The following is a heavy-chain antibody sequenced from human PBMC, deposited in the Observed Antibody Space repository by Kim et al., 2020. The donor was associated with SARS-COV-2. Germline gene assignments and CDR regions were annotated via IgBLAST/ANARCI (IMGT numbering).Heavy chain of an antibody. CDR3: ARGVPLEDTAMVPLFDY. V-gene: IGHV4-31*03. J-gene: IGHJ4*02. Sequence: SETLSLTCTVSGGSISSGGYYWSWIRQHPGKGLEWIGYIYYSGSTYYNPSLKSRVTISVDTSKNQFSLKLSSVTAADTAVYYCARGVPLEDTAMVPLFDYWGQGTLVTVSS. CDR1: GGSISSGGYY. CDR2: IYYSGST. D-gene: IGHD5-18*01.